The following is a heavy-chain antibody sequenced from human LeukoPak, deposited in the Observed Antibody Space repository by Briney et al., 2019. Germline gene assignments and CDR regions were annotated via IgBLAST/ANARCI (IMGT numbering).Heavy chain of an antibody. CDR1: GGSISTYY. J-gene: IGHJ4*02. CDR3: ARAGSGWSFDS. D-gene: IGHD6-19*01. V-gene: IGHV4-59*01. CDR2: NSYSGNT. Sequence: PSETLSLSCTVSGGSISTYYWTWLRQPPGKGLEWIGYNSYSGNTNYNPSLRSRVSISVDMSKSQFSLKLTSVTATDTAVYYCARAGSGWSFDSWGQGTLVTVSS.